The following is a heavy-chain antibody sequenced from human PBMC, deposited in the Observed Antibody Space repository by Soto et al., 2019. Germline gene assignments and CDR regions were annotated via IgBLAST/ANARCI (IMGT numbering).Heavy chain of an antibody. Sequence: GGSLRLSCAASGFTFSSYWMSWVRQAPGKGLEWVANIKQDGSEKYYVDSVKGRFTISRDNAKNSLYLQMNSLRAEDTAVYYCARDKRPLLWFGELLNWGQGTLVTVSS. J-gene: IGHJ4*02. CDR3: ARDKRPLLWFGELLN. D-gene: IGHD3-10*01. CDR1: GFTFSSYW. CDR2: IKQDGSEK. V-gene: IGHV3-7*01.